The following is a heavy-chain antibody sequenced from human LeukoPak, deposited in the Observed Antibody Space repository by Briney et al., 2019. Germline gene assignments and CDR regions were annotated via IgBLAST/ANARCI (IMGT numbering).Heavy chain of an antibody. Sequence: GGSLRLSCAASGFTFSSYSTNWVRQAPGKGLEWVSSISSSSSYIYYADSVKGRFTISRDNAKNSLYLQMNSLRAEDTAVYYCARDRARGIAVAGMVAYWGQGTLVTVSS. CDR1: GFTFSSYS. D-gene: IGHD6-19*01. CDR2: ISSSSSYI. J-gene: IGHJ4*02. V-gene: IGHV3-21*01. CDR3: ARDRARGIAVAGMVAY.